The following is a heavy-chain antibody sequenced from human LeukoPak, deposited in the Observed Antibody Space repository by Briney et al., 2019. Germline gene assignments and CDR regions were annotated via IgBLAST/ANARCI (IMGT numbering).Heavy chain of an antibody. J-gene: IGHJ5*01. CDR2: MYYSGVT. Sequence: KPSETLSLTCTVSGGSISSYYWSWIRQPPGKGLEWIGYMYYSGVTNYNPSLKSRVTISGDTSKNQLSLRLSSVTAADTAIYFCARDSDSSEALDSWGQGTLVTVSS. CDR1: GGSISSYY. D-gene: IGHD6-6*01. V-gene: IGHV4-59*12. CDR3: ARDSDSSEALDS.